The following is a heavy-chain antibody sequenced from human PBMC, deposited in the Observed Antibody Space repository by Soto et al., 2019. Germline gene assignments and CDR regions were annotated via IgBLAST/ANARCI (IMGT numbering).Heavy chain of an antibody. CDR2: ISGSGGST. V-gene: IGHV3-23*01. J-gene: IGHJ4*02. D-gene: IGHD3-9*01. Sequence: PGGSLRLSCAASGFTFSSYAMSWVRQAPGKGLEWVSAISGSGGSTYYADSVKGRFTISRDNSKNTLYLQMNSLRAEDTAVYYCAKVAVPLRYFDWPLFDYWGQGTLVTVSS. CDR3: AKVAVPLRYFDWPLFDY. CDR1: GFTFSSYA.